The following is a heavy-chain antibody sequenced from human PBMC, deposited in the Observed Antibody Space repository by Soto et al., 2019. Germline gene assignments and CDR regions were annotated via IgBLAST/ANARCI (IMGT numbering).Heavy chain of an antibody. V-gene: IGHV5-51*01. CDR2: IYPSDSDT. Sequence: PGESLKISCKGSGYSFSTSWIGWVRQMSGKGLEWMGTIYPSDSDTRYSPSFQGQVIISADKSTSTAYLQWRSLKASDTAMYSCATRAEYYDFWSGYYGAWGQGTLVTVSS. D-gene: IGHD3-3*01. CDR3: ATRAEYYDFWSGYYGA. CDR1: GYSFSTSW. J-gene: IGHJ5*02.